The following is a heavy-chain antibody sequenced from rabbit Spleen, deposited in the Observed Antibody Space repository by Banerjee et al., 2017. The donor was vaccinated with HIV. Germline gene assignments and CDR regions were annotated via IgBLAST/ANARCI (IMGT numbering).Heavy chain of an antibody. CDR3: ARFYAGYGDFGYAAM. V-gene: IGHV1S40*01. CDR2: IDSGSSGST. Sequence: QSLEESGGDLVKPGASLTLTCTASGVSFSISSYMCWVRQAPGKGLEWIACIDSGSSGSTYYASWAKGRFTISKTSSTTVTLQMTSLTVADTATYFCARFYAGYGDFGYAAMWGPGTLVTVS. J-gene: IGHJ4*01. D-gene: IGHD7-1*01. CDR1: GVSFSISSY.